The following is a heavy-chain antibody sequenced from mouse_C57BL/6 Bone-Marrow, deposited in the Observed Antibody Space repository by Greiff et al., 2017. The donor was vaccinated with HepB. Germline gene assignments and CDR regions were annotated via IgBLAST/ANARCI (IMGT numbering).Heavy chain of an antibody. Sequence: QVQLQQPGTELVKPGAPVKLSCKASGYTFTSYWMHWVKQRPGQGLEWIGNINPSNGGTNYNEKFKSKATLTVDKSSSTAYMQLSSLTSEDSAVYYCAREVYYYGWYFDYWGQGTTLTVSS. J-gene: IGHJ2*01. CDR3: AREVYYYGWYFDY. CDR2: INPSNGGT. CDR1: GYTFTSYW. V-gene: IGHV1-53*01. D-gene: IGHD1-1*01.